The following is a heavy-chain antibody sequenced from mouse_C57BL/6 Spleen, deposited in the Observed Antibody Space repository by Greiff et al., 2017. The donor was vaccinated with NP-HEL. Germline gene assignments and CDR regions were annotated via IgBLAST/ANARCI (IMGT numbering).Heavy chain of an antibody. J-gene: IGHJ4*01. D-gene: IGHD6-5*01. CDR1: GFTFSDYG. V-gene: IGHV5-17*01. Sequence: EVMLVESGGGLVKPGGSLKLSCAASGFTFSDYGMHWVRQAPEKGLEWVAYISSGSSTIYYADTVKGRFTISRDNAKNTLFLQMTSLRSEDTAMYYCARPYLYAMDYWGQGTSVTVSS. CDR3: ARPYLYAMDY. CDR2: ISSGSSTI.